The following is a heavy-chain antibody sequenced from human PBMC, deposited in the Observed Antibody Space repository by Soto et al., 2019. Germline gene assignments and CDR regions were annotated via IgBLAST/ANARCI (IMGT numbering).Heavy chain of an antibody. CDR1: GGSISSSSYY. J-gene: IGHJ5*02. CDR2: IYYSGST. V-gene: IGHV4-39*01. CDR3: AAEITNYYGSGSYYIHNWFDP. Sequence: QLQLQESGPGLVKPSETLSLTCTVSGGSISSSSYYWGWIRQPPGKGLEWIGSIYYSGSTYYNPSLKSRVTLSVDTSKNQFSLKLSSVTAADTAVYYCAAEITNYYGSGSYYIHNWFDPWGQGTLVTVSS. D-gene: IGHD3-10*01.